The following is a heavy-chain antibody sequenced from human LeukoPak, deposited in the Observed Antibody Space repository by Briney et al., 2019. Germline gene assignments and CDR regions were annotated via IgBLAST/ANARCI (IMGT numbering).Heavy chain of an antibody. J-gene: IGHJ4*02. V-gene: IGHV3-30*02. Sequence: GGSLRLSCEGSGFAFNVFGMHWIRQAPGKGLEWMAFIKADGVFTNYAEAVKGRFTISRDNSDNTVFLQMESVRPDDTAVYYCARKLMSSRRFEYWGQGTLVTVSS. CDR3: ARKLMSSRRFEY. CDR2: IKADGVFT. CDR1: GFAFNVFG. D-gene: IGHD2-8*01.